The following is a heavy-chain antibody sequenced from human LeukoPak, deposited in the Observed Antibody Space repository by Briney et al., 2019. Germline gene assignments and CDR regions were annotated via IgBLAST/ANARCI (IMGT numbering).Heavy chain of an antibody. CDR3: ARGAYCSGGSCHVVDWFDP. CDR2: INSDGSST. V-gene: IGHV3-74*01. CDR1: GFTFSSYW. J-gene: IGHJ5*02. Sequence: GGSLRLSCAASGFTFSSYWMHWVRQAPGKGLVWVSRINSDGSSTSYADSVKGRFTISRDNAKNTLYLQMNSLRAEDTAVYYCARGAYCSGGSCHVVDWFDPWGQGTLVTVSS. D-gene: IGHD2-15*01.